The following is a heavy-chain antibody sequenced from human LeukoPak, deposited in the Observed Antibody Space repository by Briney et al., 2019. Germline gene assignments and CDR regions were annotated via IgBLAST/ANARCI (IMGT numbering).Heavy chain of an antibody. Sequence: SETLSLICTVSGGSISSYYWSWIRQPPGKGLEWIGYIYYSGSTNYNPSLKSRVTISVDTSKNQFSLKLSSVTAADTAVYYCARAGYSSGYLWGQGNLVTVSS. D-gene: IGHD6-19*01. V-gene: IGHV4-59*01. J-gene: IGHJ5*02. CDR2: IYYSGST. CDR1: GGSISSYY. CDR3: ARAGYSSGYL.